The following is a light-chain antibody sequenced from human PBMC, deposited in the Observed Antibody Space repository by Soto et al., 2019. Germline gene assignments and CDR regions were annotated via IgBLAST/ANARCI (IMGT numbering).Light chain of an antibody. CDR3: QYYGNSGT. CDR1: QSVSSY. Sequence: EIVLTQSPATLSLSPGERATLSCRASQSVSSYLAWYQQKPGQAPRLLIYDASNRATGIPARFSGSGSGTDFTLTISRLEPEDFAVYYCQYYGNSGTFGQGTKVDI. CDR2: DAS. J-gene: IGKJ1*01. V-gene: IGKV3-11*01.